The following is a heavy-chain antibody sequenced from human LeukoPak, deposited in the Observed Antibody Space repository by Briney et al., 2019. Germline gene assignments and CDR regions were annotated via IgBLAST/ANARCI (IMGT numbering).Heavy chain of an antibody. Sequence: GSSVKVSCKASGGTFSSYAISWVRQAPGQGLEWMGGIIPIFGTANYAQKFQGRVTITADESTSTAYMELSSLRSEGTAVYYCAASYGDYAWFDPWGQGTLVTVSS. D-gene: IGHD4-17*01. CDR1: GGTFSSYA. CDR3: AASYGDYAWFDP. J-gene: IGHJ5*02. V-gene: IGHV1-69*01. CDR2: IIPIFGTA.